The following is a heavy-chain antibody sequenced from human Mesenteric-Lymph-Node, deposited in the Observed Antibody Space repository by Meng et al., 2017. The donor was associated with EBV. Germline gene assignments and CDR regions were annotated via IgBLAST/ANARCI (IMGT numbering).Heavy chain of an antibody. J-gene: IGHJ4*02. CDR2: IYYSGST. CDR3: ATGLYGDYALAN. V-gene: IGHV4-61*01. Sequence: QEAHQASGPGLVNPFETLSLTCTVSGGSVSSGTYYWSWIRQPPGKGLEWIGYIYYSGSTNYNPSLKSRVTISVDTSKNQFSLKLSSVTAADTAVYYCATGLYGDYALANWGQGTLVTVSS. CDR1: GGSVSSGTYY. D-gene: IGHD4-17*01.